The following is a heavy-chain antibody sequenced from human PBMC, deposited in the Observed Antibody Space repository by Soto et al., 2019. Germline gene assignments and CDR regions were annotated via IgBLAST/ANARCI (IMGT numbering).Heavy chain of an antibody. CDR2: INHSGST. V-gene: IGHV4-34*01. J-gene: IGHJ6*02. Sequence: PSETLSLTCAVYGGSFSGYYWSWIRQPPGKGLEWIGEINHSGSTNYNPSLKSRVTISVDTSKNQFSLKLSSVTAADTAVYYCARGGRVVPAAKPYYYYYYGMDVWGHGTTATVS. CDR3: ARGGRVVPAAKPYYYYYYGMDV. CDR1: GGSFSGYY. D-gene: IGHD2-2*02.